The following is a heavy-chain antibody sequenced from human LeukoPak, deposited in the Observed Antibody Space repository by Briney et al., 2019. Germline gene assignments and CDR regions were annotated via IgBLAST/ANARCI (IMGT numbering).Heavy chain of an antibody. Sequence: GGSLRLSCAASGFTFSTYSMNWVRQAAGKGLEWVSCISSSSNYIYYADSVKGRFTISRDNAKNSLYLQMNSLRAEDTAVYYCARDLYGSGIVIDYWGQGTLVTVSS. CDR1: GFTFSTYS. D-gene: IGHD3-10*01. CDR2: ISSSSNYI. V-gene: IGHV3-21*01. CDR3: ARDLYGSGIVIDY. J-gene: IGHJ4*02.